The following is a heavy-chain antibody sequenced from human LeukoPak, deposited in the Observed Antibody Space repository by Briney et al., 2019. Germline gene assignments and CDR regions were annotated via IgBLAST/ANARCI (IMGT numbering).Heavy chain of an antibody. Sequence: GASVKVSCKXSGGTFSSYAISWVRQAPGQGLEWMGRIIPIFGTANYAQKFQGRVTITTDESTSTAYMELSSLRSEDTAVYYCASGSSPPSYFDYWGQGTLVTVSS. CDR1: GGTFSSYA. J-gene: IGHJ4*02. CDR3: ASGSSPPSYFDY. D-gene: IGHD2-15*01. V-gene: IGHV1-69*05. CDR2: IIPIFGTA.